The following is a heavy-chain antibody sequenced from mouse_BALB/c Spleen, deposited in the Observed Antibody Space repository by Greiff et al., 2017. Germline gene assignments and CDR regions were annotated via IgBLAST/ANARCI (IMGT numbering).Heavy chain of an antibody. J-gene: IGHJ2*01. CDR3: ARGWDCFDY. D-gene: IGHD1-1*02. V-gene: IGHV14-3*02. Sequence: EVQLQQSGAELVRSGASVKLSCTASGFNIKDYYMHWVKQRPEQGLEWIGRIDPANGNTKYDPKFQGKATITADTSSNTAYLQLSSLTSEDTAVYYCARGWDCFDYWGQGTTLTVSS. CDR1: GFNIKDYY. CDR2: IDPANGNT.